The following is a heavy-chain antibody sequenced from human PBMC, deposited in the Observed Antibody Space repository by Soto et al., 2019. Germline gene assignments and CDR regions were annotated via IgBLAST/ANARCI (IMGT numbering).Heavy chain of an antibody. CDR2: INRDGSST. Sequence: GGSLRLSCAASGFTFTSHWIHWVRQAPGTGLVWLSRINRDGSSTNYADFVKGRFSVSRDNAKNTLYLQMNSLRAEDTAVYYCATTYCSTDACYDYYLGNWGQGTPVTVSS. D-gene: IGHD2-2*01. J-gene: IGHJ4*02. CDR3: ATTYCSTDACYDYYLGN. V-gene: IGHV3-74*01. CDR1: GFTFTSHW.